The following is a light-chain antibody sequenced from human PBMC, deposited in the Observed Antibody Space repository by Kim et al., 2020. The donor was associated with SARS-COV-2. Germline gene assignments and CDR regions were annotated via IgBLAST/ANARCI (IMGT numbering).Light chain of an antibody. Sequence: DIVLTQSPGTLSLSPGKRATLSCRASQSVSRGFLAWLQQKPGQAPRLLIYDVSSRATGIPDRFSGSGSGTDFTLTISRLEPEDFAVYYCHQYDSSPRTFGQGTKVDIK. V-gene: IGKV3-20*01. CDR2: DVS. CDR3: HQYDSSPRT. CDR1: QSVSRGF. J-gene: IGKJ1*01.